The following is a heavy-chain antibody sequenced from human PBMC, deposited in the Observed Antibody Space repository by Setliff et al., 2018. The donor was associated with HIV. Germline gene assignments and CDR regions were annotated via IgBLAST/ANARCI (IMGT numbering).Heavy chain of an antibody. J-gene: IGHJ4*02. CDR2: INHSGST. Sequence: SETLSLTCAVYGGSFSGYYWSWIRQPPGKGLEWIGEINHSGSTNYNPSLKSRVTISVDTSKNQFSPKLSSVTAADTAVYYCARHESGRSSSWSNFDYWGQGTLVTVSS. V-gene: IGHV4-34*01. CDR3: ARHESGRSSSWSNFDY. CDR1: GGSFSGYY. D-gene: IGHD6-13*01.